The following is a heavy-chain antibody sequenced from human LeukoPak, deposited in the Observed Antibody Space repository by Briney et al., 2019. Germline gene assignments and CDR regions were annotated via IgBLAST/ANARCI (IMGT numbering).Heavy chain of an antibody. Sequence: SSETLSLTCTVSGGSISSSSYYWGWIRQPPGKGLEWIGSIYYSGSTYYNPSLKSRVTISVDTSKNQFSLKLSSVTAADTAVYYCARVGRDGYNDYLDYWGQGTLVTVPS. D-gene: IGHD5-24*01. CDR1: GGSISSSSYY. V-gene: IGHV4-39*07. CDR3: ARVGRDGYNDYLDY. J-gene: IGHJ4*02. CDR2: IYYSGST.